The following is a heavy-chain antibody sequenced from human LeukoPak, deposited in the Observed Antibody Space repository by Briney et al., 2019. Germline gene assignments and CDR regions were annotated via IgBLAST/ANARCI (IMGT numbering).Heavy chain of an antibody. CDR2: MNPNSGNT. D-gene: IGHD5-24*01. V-gene: IGHV1-8*01. CDR3: ARGRWLQLIDY. J-gene: IGHJ4*02. Sequence: GASVKVSCKASGYTFTSYDINWVRQATGQGLQWMGWMNPNSGNTGCAQKFQGRVTMTRNTSISTAYMELSSLRSEDTAVYYCARGRWLQLIDYWGQGTLVTVSS. CDR1: GYTFTSYD.